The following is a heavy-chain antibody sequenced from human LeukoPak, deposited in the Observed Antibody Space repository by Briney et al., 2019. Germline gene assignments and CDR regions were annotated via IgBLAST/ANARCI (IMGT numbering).Heavy chain of an antibody. J-gene: IGHJ6*02. Sequence: GRSLRLSCAASGFTFSSFGMHWVRQTPGKGLEWVAVTSFDGSNKYYADSVKGRFTISRDNSMNTLYLQMNSLRAEDTAVYFCAKDKGIYYYGMDVWGRGTTVTVSS. D-gene: IGHD6-13*01. CDR1: GFTFSSFG. CDR2: TSFDGSNK. CDR3: AKDKGIYYYGMDV. V-gene: IGHV3-30*18.